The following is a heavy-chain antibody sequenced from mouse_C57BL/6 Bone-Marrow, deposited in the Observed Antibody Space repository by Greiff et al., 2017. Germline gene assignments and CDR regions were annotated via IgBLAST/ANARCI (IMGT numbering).Heavy chain of an antibody. V-gene: IGHV7-3*01. J-gene: IGHJ4*01. Sequence: EVKLVESGGGLVQPGGSLSLSCAASGFTFTDYYMSWVRQPPGKALEWLGFIRNKANGYTTEYSASVKGRFTISRDNSQSILYLPMNALRAEDSATYYCAREYDVCNAMDYWGQGTSGTVSS. CDR3: AREYDVCNAMDY. CDR1: GFTFTDYY. CDR2: IRNKANGYTT. D-gene: IGHD2-14*01.